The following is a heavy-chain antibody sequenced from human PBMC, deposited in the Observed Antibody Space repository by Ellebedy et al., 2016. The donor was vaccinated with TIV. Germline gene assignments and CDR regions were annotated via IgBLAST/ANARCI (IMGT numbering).Heavy chain of an antibody. CDR2: IRSKANSYAT. CDR3: YYYGSGSYLG. CDR1: GFTFSNAW. J-gene: IGHJ4*02. Sequence: PGGSLRLSCAASGFTFSNAWMSWVRQAPGKGLEWVGRIRSKANSYATAYAASVKGRFTISRDDSKNTAYLQMNSLKTEDTAVYYCYYYGSGSYLGWGQGTLVTVSS. V-gene: IGHV3-73*01. D-gene: IGHD3-10*01.